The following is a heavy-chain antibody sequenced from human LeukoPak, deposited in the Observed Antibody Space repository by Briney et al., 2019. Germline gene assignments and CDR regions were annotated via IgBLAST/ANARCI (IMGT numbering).Heavy chain of an antibody. CDR3: ARDGEGDQGWDY. J-gene: IGHJ4*02. Sequence: PSETLSLTCTVSGVFIVRHYWIWLRQTPGKGLGWIGQISYSGSTNYNPSLKSRVTISLDRSMNQVSLRLSSVTAADTAVYYCARDGEGDQGWDYWGQGTLVTVSS. CDR1: GVFIVRHY. D-gene: IGHD2-15*01. V-gene: IGHV4-59*11. CDR2: ISYSGST.